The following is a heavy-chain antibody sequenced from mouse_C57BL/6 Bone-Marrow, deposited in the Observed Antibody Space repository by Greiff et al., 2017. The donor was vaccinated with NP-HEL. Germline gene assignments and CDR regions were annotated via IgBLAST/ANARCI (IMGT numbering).Heavy chain of an antibody. V-gene: IGHV1-59*01. Sequence: QVQLQQPGAELVRPGTSVKLSCKASGYTFTSYWMHWVKQRPGQGLEWIGVIDPSDGYTNYNQKFKGKATLTVDKSSSTAYMQLSSLTSEDSAVDYCGRVSTVIKWVAYGGRGTLVTVSA. CDR3: GRVSTVIKWVAY. J-gene: IGHJ3*01. CDR2: IDPSDGYT. D-gene: IGHD2-4*01. CDR1: GYTFTSYW.